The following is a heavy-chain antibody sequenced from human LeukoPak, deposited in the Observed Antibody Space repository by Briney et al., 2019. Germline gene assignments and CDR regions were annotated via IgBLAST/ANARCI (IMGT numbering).Heavy chain of an antibody. V-gene: IGHV3-30*01. D-gene: IGHD5-18*01. Sequence: GRSLRLSCAASGFTFSSYAMHWVRQAPGKGLEWVAVISYDGSNKYYADSVKGRFTISRDNSKNTLYQQMNSLRAEDTAVYYCARSRSKDTAMVIIDYWGQGTLVTVSS. J-gene: IGHJ4*02. CDR3: ARSRSKDTAMVIIDY. CDR1: GFTFSSYA. CDR2: ISYDGSNK.